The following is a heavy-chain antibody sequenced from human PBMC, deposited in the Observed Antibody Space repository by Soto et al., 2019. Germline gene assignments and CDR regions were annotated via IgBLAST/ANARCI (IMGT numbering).Heavy chain of an antibody. CDR3: AGVSNVATMGGDYYYGMDV. CDR1: GGTFSSYA. D-gene: IGHD5-12*01. V-gene: IGHV1-69*01. J-gene: IGHJ6*02. Sequence: QVQLVQSGAEVKKPGSSVKVSCKASGGTFSSYAISWVRQAPGQGLEWMGGIIPIFGTANYAQKFQGRVTITADESTGTAYMELRSLRSEDTAVYYWAGVSNVATMGGDYYYGMDVWGQGTTVTVSS. CDR2: IIPIFGTA.